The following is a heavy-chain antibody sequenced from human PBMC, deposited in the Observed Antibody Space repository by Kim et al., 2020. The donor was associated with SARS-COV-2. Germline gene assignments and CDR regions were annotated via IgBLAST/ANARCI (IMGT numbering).Heavy chain of an antibody. Sequence: ASVKVSCKASGYIFSEYGFSWVRQAPGQGLEWMGWISSDNRTTNFAQSLQGRLTMTTDTSTNTAYMELRGLRSDDTAVYYCARDLRRGWYTIDSWGQGTLVTVSS. J-gene: IGHJ4*02. V-gene: IGHV1-18*01. CDR2: ISSDNRTT. D-gene: IGHD6-19*01. CDR1: GYIFSEYG. CDR3: ARDLRRGWYTIDS.